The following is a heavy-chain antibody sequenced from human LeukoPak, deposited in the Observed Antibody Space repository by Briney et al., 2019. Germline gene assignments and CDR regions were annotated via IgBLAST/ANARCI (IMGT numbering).Heavy chain of an antibody. CDR3: ARDTAAPAIVRGSNWFDP. J-gene: IGHJ5*02. CDR1: GYTFTSYG. D-gene: IGHD3-10*01. CDR2: ISAYNGNT. Sequence: EASVKVSCKASGYTFTSYGISWVRQAPGQGLEWMGWISAYNGNTNYAQKLQGRVTMTTDTSTSTAYMELRSLRSDDTAVYYCARDTAAPAIVRGSNWFDPWGQGTLVTVSS. V-gene: IGHV1-18*01.